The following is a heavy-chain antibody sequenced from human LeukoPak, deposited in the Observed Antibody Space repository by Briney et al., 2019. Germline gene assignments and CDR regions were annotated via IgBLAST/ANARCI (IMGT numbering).Heavy chain of an antibody. D-gene: IGHD6-19*01. CDR2: ISSSDSTI. CDR1: GFTFSSYE. V-gene: IGHV3-48*03. CDR3: ARDSGIGWYYFDY. J-gene: IGHJ4*02. Sequence: SGGSLRLSCAASGFTFSSYEMNWVRQAPGKGLEWVSYISSSDSTIYYADFVKGRFTISRDNAKNSLYLQMNSLTAEDTAIYYCARDSGIGWYYFDYWGQGTLVTVSS.